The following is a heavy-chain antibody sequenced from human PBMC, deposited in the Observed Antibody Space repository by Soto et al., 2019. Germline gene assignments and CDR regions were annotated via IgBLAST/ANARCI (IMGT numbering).Heavy chain of an antibody. CDR3: ARDWSDSSGWYGYFDY. Sequence: GGSLRLSCAASGFTFSSYAMHWVRQAPGKGLEWVAVISYDGSNKYYADSVKGRFTISRDNSKNTLYLQMNSLRAEDTAVYYCARDWSDSSGWYGYFDYWGQRTPVTVSS. J-gene: IGHJ4*02. CDR2: ISYDGSNK. V-gene: IGHV3-30-3*01. D-gene: IGHD6-19*01. CDR1: GFTFSSYA.